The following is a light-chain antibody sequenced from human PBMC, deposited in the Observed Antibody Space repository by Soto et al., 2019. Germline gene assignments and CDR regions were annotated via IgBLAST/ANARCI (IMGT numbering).Light chain of an antibody. Sequence: DIQMTQSTSSLSASVGDRVTITCQASQDISNYLNWYQQKPGKAPKLLIYDASNLETGVPSRFSGSGSGTDFTFTISSLQPEDLATDYCQQYENLPITFGQGTRLEIK. CDR2: DAS. CDR1: QDISNY. J-gene: IGKJ5*01. CDR3: QQYENLPIT. V-gene: IGKV1-33*01.